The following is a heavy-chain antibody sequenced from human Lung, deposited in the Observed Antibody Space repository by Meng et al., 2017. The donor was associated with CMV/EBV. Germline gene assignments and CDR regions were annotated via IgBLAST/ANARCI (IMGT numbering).Heavy chain of an antibody. D-gene: IGHD3-10*01. Sequence: GGSLRLSCAASGFTFSNYWIHWVRQAPGKGLEWVSRINTDGSSTAYADSVKGRFTISRDNAKNTVFLHISSVRAEDTAVFYCARDPVRGDLDYWGQGTLVTAPQ. CDR3: ARDPVRGDLDY. CDR1: GFTFSNYW. CDR2: INTDGSST. V-gene: IGHV3-74*01. J-gene: IGHJ4*02.